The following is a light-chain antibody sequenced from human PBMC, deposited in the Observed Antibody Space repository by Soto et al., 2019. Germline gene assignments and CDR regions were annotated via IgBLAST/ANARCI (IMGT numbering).Light chain of an antibody. Sequence: DIQMTQSPSTLSASAGDRVTITCRASQNIDMYLAWYQQKPGHAPSLLIYRASSLQSGVPSRFSGSGSGTEFTLTISSLQPDDFATYYCQQSITYPWTVGQGTKV. J-gene: IGKJ1*01. CDR2: RAS. V-gene: IGKV1-5*03. CDR3: QQSITYPWT. CDR1: QNIDMY.